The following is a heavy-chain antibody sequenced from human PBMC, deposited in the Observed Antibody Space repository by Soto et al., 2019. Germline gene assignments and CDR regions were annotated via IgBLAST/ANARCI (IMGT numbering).Heavy chain of an antibody. V-gene: IGHV4-34*01. CDR2: INHSGST. J-gene: IGHJ4*02. D-gene: IGHD4-17*01. CDR3: ARKRGSMTTVTTEAYYFDY. Sequence: QVQLQQWGAGLLKPSETLSLTCAVYGGSFSGYYWSWIRQPPGKGLEWIGEINHSGSTNYNPSLKSRVTISVDTSKNQFSLKLSSVTAADTAVYYWARKRGSMTTVTTEAYYFDYWGQGTLVTVSS. CDR1: GGSFSGYY.